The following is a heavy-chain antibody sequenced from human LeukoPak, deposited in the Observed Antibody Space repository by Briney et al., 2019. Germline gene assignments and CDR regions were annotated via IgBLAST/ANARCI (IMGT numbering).Heavy chain of an antibody. Sequence: ASVKVSCKASGYTFTSYDIHWVRQATGQGLEWMGWMNPNSGNTGYAQKFQGRVTMTRNTSISTAYMELSSLRSEDTAVYYCARAPITMVRGVIITSSYYYYGMDVWGQGTTVTVSS. CDR3: ARAPITMVRGVIITSSYYYYGMDV. V-gene: IGHV1-8*01. CDR2: MNPNSGNT. J-gene: IGHJ6*02. D-gene: IGHD3-10*01. CDR1: GYTFTSYD.